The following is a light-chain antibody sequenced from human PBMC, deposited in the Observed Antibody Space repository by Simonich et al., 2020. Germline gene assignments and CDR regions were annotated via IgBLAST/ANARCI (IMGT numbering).Light chain of an antibody. V-gene: IGKV1-12*01. Sequence: DIQMTQSPSSVSASVGDRVTITCRASQGISSWLAWYQQKPGKAPKLLIYAASSWQSGVPSRFSGSGSGTDFTLKISRVEAEDVGVYYCMQALQTPYTFGQGTKLEIK. CDR3: MQALQTPYT. CDR2: AAS. CDR1: QGISSW. J-gene: IGKJ2*01.